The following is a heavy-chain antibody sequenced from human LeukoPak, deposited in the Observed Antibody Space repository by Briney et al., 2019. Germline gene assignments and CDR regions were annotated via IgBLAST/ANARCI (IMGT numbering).Heavy chain of an antibody. Sequence: PGGSLRLSCAAPGLTFSSYAMSWVRQAPGKGLEWVSAISGSGGSTYYADSVKGRFTISRDNSKNTLYLQMNSLRAEDTAVYYCAKNFHSSGYYSYWGQGTLVTVSS. J-gene: IGHJ4*02. V-gene: IGHV3-23*01. CDR1: GLTFSSYA. CDR3: AKNFHSSGYYSY. CDR2: ISGSGGST. D-gene: IGHD3-22*01.